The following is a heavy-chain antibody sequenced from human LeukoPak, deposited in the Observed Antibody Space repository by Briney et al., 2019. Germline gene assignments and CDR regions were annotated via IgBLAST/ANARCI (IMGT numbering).Heavy chain of an antibody. CDR3: ARGRLWYCSSTSCYSDFDY. D-gene: IGHD2-2*01. Sequence: SETLSLTCTVSGGSISSSSYYWGWIRQPPGKGLEWIGSIYYSGSTYYNPSLKSRVTISVDTSKNQFSLKLSSVTAADTAVYYCARGRLWYCSSTSCYSDFDYWGQGTLVTVSS. CDR2: IYYSGST. V-gene: IGHV4-39*07. CDR1: GGSISSSSYY. J-gene: IGHJ4*02.